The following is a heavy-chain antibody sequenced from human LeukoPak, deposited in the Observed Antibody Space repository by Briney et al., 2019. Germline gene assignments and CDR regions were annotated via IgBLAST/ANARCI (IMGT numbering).Heavy chain of an antibody. CDR2: MYHSGGT. CDR1: GYSISNAYY. V-gene: IGHV4-38-2*01. J-gene: IGHJ4*02. D-gene: IGHD6-19*01. CDR3: VRHPRYSTGWAIDY. Sequence: PSETLSLTCAVSGYSISNAYYWGWIRQPPGKGLEWIASMYHSGGTYYNPSLKTRVTISVDTSKNQFSLKLNSVTAADTAVYYCVRHPRYSTGWAIDYWGQGTLVTVSS.